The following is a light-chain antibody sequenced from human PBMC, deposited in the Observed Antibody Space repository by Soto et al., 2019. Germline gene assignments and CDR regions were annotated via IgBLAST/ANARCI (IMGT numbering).Light chain of an antibody. V-gene: IGKV3D-11*01. Sequence: EIVVTQSPASLSVSQGERVTLSCRAGQGVTTNFAWYQQKSGQSPRLLIYDVSTRATGVPARFSGTGSETDFTLTISSLEPEDFAIYYCQQRDYWQVTFAQGTRLEIK. CDR1: QGVTTN. J-gene: IGKJ5*01. CDR2: DVS. CDR3: QQRDYWQVT.